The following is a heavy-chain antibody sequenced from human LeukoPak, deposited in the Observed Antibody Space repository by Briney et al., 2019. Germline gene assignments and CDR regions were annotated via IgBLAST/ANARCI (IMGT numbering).Heavy chain of an antibody. CDR2: IYYSGST. Sequence: PSETLSLTCTVSGGSITNYYWSWIRQPPGKGLEWIGYIYYSGSTNYKPSLKSRVTISVDTSKNQFSLKLSSVTAADTAVYYCARHEDMVRDYFDYWGQGTLVTVSS. J-gene: IGHJ4*02. V-gene: IGHV4-59*08. CDR3: ARHEDMVRDYFDY. D-gene: IGHD4-23*01. CDR1: GGSITNYY.